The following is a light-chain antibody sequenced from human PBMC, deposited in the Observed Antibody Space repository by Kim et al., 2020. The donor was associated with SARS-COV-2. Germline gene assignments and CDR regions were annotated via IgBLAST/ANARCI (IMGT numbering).Light chain of an antibody. CDR1: QSINSN. CDR3: QQYNSWPLT. J-gene: IGKJ4*01. Sequence: EIVMTQSPATLSVSPRERATLSCRASQSINSNLAWYQQKPGQAPRLLMYGAATRSSGIPARFSGSWSGTEFTLTIDSLQSEDFAVYYCQQYNSWPLTFGGGTKVEI. CDR2: GAA. V-gene: IGKV3-15*01.